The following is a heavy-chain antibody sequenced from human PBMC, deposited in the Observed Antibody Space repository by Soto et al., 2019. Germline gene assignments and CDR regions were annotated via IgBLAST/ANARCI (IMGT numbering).Heavy chain of an antibody. CDR2: IYHSGST. CDR1: GYSISSGYY. CDR3: ARVPYGGSDY. J-gene: IGHJ4*02. D-gene: IGHD1-26*01. V-gene: IGHV4-38-2*02. Sequence: SETLSLTCTVSGYSISSGYYWGWIRQPPGKGLEWIGSIYHSGSTYYNPSLKSRVTISVDTSKNQFSLKLSSVTAADTAVYYCARVPYGGSDYWGQGTLVTVSS.